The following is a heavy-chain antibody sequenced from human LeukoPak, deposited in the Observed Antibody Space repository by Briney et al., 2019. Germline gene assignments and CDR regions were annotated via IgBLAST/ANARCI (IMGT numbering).Heavy chain of an antibody. V-gene: IGHV3-7*03. CDR2: IKEDGSEN. Sequence: PGGSLRLSCAASGFTFSTYWMGWVRQAPGKGLEWLGNIKEDGSENYYVGFVKGRFTISRDNAKNSLSLQMNSLRVEDTAIYYCARDRGWPTSDYWGQGILVTVSS. CDR3: ARDRGWPTSDY. J-gene: IGHJ4*02. CDR1: GFTFSTYW. D-gene: IGHD3-10*01.